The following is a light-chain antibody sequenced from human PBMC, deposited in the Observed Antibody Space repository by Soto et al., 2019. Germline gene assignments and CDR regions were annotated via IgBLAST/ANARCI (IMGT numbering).Light chain of an antibody. CDR3: CSYAGSRV. Sequence: QSVLTQPRSVSGSPGQSVTISCTGTSSDVGEYDYVSWYQHHPGKAPKLMIYDVSQRPSGVPDRFSGSKSGNPASLTISGLQAEDEAHYYCCSYAGSRVFGGGTKLTVL. CDR2: DVS. V-gene: IGLV2-11*01. J-gene: IGLJ3*02. CDR1: SSDVGEYDY.